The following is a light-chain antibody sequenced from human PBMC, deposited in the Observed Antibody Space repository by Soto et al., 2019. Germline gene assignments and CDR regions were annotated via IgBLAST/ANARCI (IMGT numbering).Light chain of an antibody. CDR3: QQRSNWL. J-gene: IGKJ3*01. Sequence: EFALTKYPPNLSLSPGERATLTCRASQGVSKYLAWYQQKPGQSPRLLIYDASNRATGIPARFSGSGSGTDFTLTISSLEPEDFAVYYCQQRSNWLFGPGTKVDIK. V-gene: IGKV3-11*01. CDR2: DAS. CDR1: QGVSKY.